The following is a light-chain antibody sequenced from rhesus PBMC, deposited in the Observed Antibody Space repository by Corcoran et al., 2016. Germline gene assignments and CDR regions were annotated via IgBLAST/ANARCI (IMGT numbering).Light chain of an antibody. CDR1: ENVNNY. V-gene: IGKV1S14*01. CDR3: QQHNSYPYS. Sequence: DIQMTQSPSSLSASVGDRVTITCRASENVNNYLNWYQQKPGKAPKTLIYNASNLESGVPLRFSGSGSGTDFTLTISSLQPEDFAIYYCQQHNSYPYSFGQGTKVEIK. J-gene: IGKJ2*01. CDR2: NAS.